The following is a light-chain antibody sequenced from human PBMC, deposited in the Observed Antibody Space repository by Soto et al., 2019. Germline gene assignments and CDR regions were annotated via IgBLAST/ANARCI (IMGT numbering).Light chain of an antibody. CDR1: QSVNSY. J-gene: IGKJ3*01. CDR2: DSS. V-gene: IGKV3-11*01. CDR3: QQRNNWPLT. Sequence: EIVLTQSPATLSLSPGERAAPSCRASQSVNSYLAWYQQKPGQAPRLLIYDSSNRATGIPARFSGSGSGTDFTLTISSLEPEDSAVYYCQQRNNWPLTFGPGTKVDIK.